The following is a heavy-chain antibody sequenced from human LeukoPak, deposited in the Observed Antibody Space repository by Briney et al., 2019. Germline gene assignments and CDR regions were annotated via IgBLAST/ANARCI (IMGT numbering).Heavy chain of an antibody. Sequence: GGSLRLSCAASGFTVSSNYMNWVRQAPGKGLEWVSVIYSGGTTYYADSVKGRFSISRDNSKNTLYLQMNSLRAEDTAVYYCARGLVGAYFDYWGQGTLVTVSS. CDR1: GFTVSSNY. V-gene: IGHV3-53*01. CDR3: ARGLVGAYFDY. D-gene: IGHD1-26*01. CDR2: IYSGGTT. J-gene: IGHJ4*01.